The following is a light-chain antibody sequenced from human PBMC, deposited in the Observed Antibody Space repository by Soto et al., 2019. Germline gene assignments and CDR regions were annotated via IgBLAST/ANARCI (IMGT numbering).Light chain of an antibody. CDR1: QGISSY. Sequence: IQLTQSPSSLSASVGDRVTITCRASQGISSYLAWYQQKPGKAPKLLIYAASTLQSGVPSRFSGSGSGTEFTLTISSLQPDDFATYYCQQYNSYPITFGQGTKVDI. CDR2: AAS. V-gene: IGKV1-9*01. J-gene: IGKJ1*01. CDR3: QQYNSYPIT.